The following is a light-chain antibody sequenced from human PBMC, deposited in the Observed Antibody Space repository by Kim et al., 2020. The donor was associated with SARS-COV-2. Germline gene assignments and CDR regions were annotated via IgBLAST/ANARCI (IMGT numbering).Light chain of an antibody. J-gene: IGKJ2*01. V-gene: IGKV3-15*01. CDR1: QSVSTN. CDR3: QQYYRWPPYI. Sequence: VSPGERATLSCRTSQSVSTNLAWYQQKPGQAPRLLIYGTSTRATGIPARFSGSGSGTEFTLTISSLQSEDFAIYYCQQYYRWPPYIFGQGTKLEI. CDR2: GTS.